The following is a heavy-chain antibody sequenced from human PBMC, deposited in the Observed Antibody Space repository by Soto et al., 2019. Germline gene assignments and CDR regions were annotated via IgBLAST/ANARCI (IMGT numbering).Heavy chain of an antibody. J-gene: IGHJ6*02. D-gene: IGHD2-2*01. CDR2: IISIFGTA. CDR1: GGTFSSYA. V-gene: IGHV1-69*12. Sequence: QVQLVQSGAEVKKPGSSVKVSCKASGGTFSSYAISWVRQAPGQGLEWMGGIISIFGTADYAQKFQGRVTITADEPTSTAYMELSSLRSEDTAVYYCASHSSLRGYCISTSCYGYYYGMDVWGQGTTVTVSS. CDR3: ASHSSLRGYCISTSCYGYYYGMDV.